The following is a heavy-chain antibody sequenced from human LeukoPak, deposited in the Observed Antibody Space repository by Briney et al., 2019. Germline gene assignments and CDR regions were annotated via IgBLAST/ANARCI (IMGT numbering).Heavy chain of an antibody. V-gene: IGHV4-59*01. CDR3: TRGNGWYAY. Sequence: SETLSLTCTVSGGSISSYYWSWIRQPPGKGLEWIGYIFYSGSTTYNPSLKSRVTMSVDTSKNQFSLKLSSVTAADTAVYYCTRGNGWYAYWGQGTLVSVST. CDR1: GGSISSYY. D-gene: IGHD6-19*01. J-gene: IGHJ4*02. CDR2: IFYSGST.